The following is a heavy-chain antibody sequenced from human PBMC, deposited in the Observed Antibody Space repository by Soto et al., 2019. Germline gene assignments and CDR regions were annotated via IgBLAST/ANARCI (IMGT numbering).Heavy chain of an antibody. CDR2: ISDGGDLT. D-gene: IGHD3-10*01. CDR3: ARRVIGSSRAFDI. CDR1: GFAFTGHP. V-gene: IGHV3-23*01. J-gene: IGHJ3*02. Sequence: PGGSLRLSCAASGFAFTGHPMRWVRQAPEKGLEWVAGISDGGDLTYNADSVKGRFTISRDNSRNTLYLQMNSLRAEDTAVYYCARRVIGSSRAFDIWGQGTMVTVS.